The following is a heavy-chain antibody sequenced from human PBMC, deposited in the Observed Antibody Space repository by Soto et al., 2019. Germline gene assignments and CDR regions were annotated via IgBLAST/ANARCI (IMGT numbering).Heavy chain of an antibody. CDR3: ARGAVLLWFGELRCWFDT. J-gene: IGHJ5*02. CDR1: GGSISSYS. Sequence: XQTLSLSCIVSGGSISSYSWSWIRQPPGKGLEWIGYIYYSGSTNYNPSLKSRVTISVDTSKNQFSLKLSSVTDADTAVYYCARGAVLLWFGELRCWFDTWGQGTLVTVSS. D-gene: IGHD3-10*01. V-gene: IGHV4-59*01. CDR2: IYYSGST.